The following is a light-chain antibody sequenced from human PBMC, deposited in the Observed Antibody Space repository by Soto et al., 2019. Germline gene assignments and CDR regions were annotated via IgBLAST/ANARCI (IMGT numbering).Light chain of an antibody. CDR1: VIGSIS. V-gene: IGLV3-21*02. CDR3: QVWDSSSDHVI. Sequence: SYELTQPPSVSVAPGQTASIPCGGNVIGSISVHWYQQKPGQAPVLVVFDDSDRPSGIPERFSGSNSRNTATLTISRVEAGDEADYYCQVWDSSSDHVIFGGGTQLTVL. CDR2: DDS. J-gene: IGLJ2*01.